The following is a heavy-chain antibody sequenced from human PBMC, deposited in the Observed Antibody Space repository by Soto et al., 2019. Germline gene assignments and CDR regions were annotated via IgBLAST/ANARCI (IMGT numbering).Heavy chain of an antibody. CDR3: ATWYYYDSSGYYSSDY. D-gene: IGHD3-22*01. Sequence: SETLSLTCAVYGGSFSGYYWSWIRQPPGKGLEWIGEINHSGSTNYNPSLKSRVTISVDTSKNQFSLKLSSVTAADTAVYYCATWYYYDSSGYYSSDYWDQGTLVTVSS. V-gene: IGHV4-34*01. CDR2: INHSGST. CDR1: GGSFSGYY. J-gene: IGHJ4*02.